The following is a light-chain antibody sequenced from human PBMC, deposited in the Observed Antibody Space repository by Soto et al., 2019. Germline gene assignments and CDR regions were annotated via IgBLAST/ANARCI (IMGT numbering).Light chain of an antibody. CDR1: DSTLNDY. Sequence: EVVLTQSPGTLSLSPGEIGTLSCRASDSTLNDYLAWYQQKAGQAPRLIIHDASRRATGIPDRFSGSGSGTDLTLTISRLEPEDFAVYYCQQYGSSPITFGQGTRLEIK. J-gene: IGKJ5*01. CDR3: QQYGSSPIT. V-gene: IGKV3-20*01. CDR2: DAS.